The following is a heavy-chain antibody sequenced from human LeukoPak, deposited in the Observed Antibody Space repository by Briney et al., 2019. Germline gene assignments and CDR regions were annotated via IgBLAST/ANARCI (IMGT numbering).Heavy chain of an antibody. D-gene: IGHD3-9*01. CDR2: ISTYDDDI. J-gene: IGHJ4*02. CDR3: ARETYSNILTGTDY. CDR1: GYIFTNYG. V-gene: IGHV1-18*01. Sequence: ASVKVSCKASGYIFTNYGISWVRQAPGQGLEWLGWISTYDDDIKYAQSLQGRLTLTIDTSTSTAYMELRSLTSDDTAVYYCARETYSNILTGTDYWGPGTLVTVSS.